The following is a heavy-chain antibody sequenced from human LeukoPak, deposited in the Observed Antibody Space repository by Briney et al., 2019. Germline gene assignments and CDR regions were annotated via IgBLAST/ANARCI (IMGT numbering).Heavy chain of an antibody. CDR1: GFIFRNYW. D-gene: IGHD4-17*01. CDR2: INPNGITT. Sequence: PGGSLRLSCAASGFIFRNYWMHWVRQAPGKGLVWVARINPNGITTTYTDSVKGRFTTSRDNAKNTLYLQMNSLRAEDTAVYYCARDFAGDRDYWGQGTLVTVSS. V-gene: IGHV3-74*01. J-gene: IGHJ4*02. CDR3: ARDFAGDRDY.